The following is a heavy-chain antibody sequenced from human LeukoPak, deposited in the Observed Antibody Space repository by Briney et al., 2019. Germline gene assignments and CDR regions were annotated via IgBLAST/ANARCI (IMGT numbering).Heavy chain of an antibody. CDR3: AKDGVGYCSSTSCHPRNWFDP. D-gene: IGHD2-2*01. J-gene: IGHJ5*02. CDR2: IRYDGSNK. CDR1: GFTFSSYG. V-gene: IGHV3-30*02. Sequence: GGSLRLSCAASGFTFSSYGMHWVRQAPGKGLEWVAFIRYDGSNKYYADSVKGRFTISRDNSKNTLYLQMNSLRAEDTAVYYCAKDGVGYCSSTSCHPRNWFDPWGQGTLVTVSS.